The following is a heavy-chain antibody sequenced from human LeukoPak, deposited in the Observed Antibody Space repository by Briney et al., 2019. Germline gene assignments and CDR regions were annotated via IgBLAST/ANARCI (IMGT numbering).Heavy chain of an antibody. CDR1: GGSISSYY. V-gene: IGHV4-59*01. CDR2: IYYSGST. Sequence: SETLSLTCTVSGGSISSYYWSWIRQPPGKGLEWIGYIYYSGSTNYNPSLKSRVTISVDTSKNQFSLKLSSVTAADTAVYYCAREARFSNYYDSSGLDYWGKGTLVTVSS. CDR3: AREARFSNYYDSSGLDY. D-gene: IGHD3-22*01. J-gene: IGHJ4*02.